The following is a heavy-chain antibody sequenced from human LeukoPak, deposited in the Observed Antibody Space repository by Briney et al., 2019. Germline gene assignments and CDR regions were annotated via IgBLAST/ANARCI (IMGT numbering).Heavy chain of an antibody. J-gene: IGHJ4*02. CDR3: ARSQGPYDY. CDR1: GFTFSSYW. V-gene: IGHV3-74*01. Sequence: QSGGSLRLSCAASGFTFSSYWMNWVRQAPGKGLVWVSRINGDGSSTNYADSVKGQFTISRDNAKNTLYLQLNSLRAEDTAIYYCARSQGPYDYWGQGTLVTVSS. CDR2: INGDGSST.